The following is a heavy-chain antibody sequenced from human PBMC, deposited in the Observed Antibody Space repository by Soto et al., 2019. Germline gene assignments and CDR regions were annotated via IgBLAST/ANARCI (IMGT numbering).Heavy chain of an antibody. J-gene: IGHJ4*02. V-gene: IGHV1-3*01. CDR1: GYTFTGSA. D-gene: IGHD2-15*01. CDR3: ARGPGGPDGPGDY. CDR2: INAGNGNT. Sequence: GASVKVSCKASGYTFTGSAMHWVRQAPGQRLEWLGWINAGNGNTKYSEKVQGRVTITRDTSASTAYMELSSLRSEDTAVYYCARGPGGPDGPGDYWGQGTLVTVSS.